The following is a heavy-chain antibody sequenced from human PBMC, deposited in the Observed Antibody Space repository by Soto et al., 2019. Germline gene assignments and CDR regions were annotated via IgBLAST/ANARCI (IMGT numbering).Heavy chain of an antibody. V-gene: IGHV1-58*01. CDR3: AAGSSGWYPGSFDY. CDR2: IVVGSGNT. D-gene: IGHD6-19*01. J-gene: IGHJ4*02. Sequence: SVKVSCKASGFTFTSSAVQRVRQARGQRLEWIGWIVVGSGNTNYAQKFQERVTITRDMSTSTAYMELSSLRSEDTAVYYCAAGSSGWYPGSFDYWGQGTLVTVSS. CDR1: GFTFTSSA.